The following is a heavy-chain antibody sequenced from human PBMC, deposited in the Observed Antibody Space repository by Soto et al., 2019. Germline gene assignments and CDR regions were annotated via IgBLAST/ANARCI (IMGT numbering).Heavy chain of an antibody. CDR2: IIPIFGTA. CDR1: GGTFSSYA. D-gene: IGHD2-8*01. Sequence: SVKVSCKASGGTFSSYAISWVRQAPGQGLEWMGGIIPIFGTANYAQKFQGRVTITADESTSTAYMELSSLRSEDTAVYYCARDSIDCTNGVCQPWFDPWGQGTLVTVSS. V-gene: IGHV1-69*13. CDR3: ARDSIDCTNGVCQPWFDP. J-gene: IGHJ5*02.